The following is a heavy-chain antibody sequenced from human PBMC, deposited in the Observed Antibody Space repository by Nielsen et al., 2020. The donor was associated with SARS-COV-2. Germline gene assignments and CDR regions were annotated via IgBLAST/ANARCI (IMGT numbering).Heavy chain of an antibody. D-gene: IGHD3-10*01. V-gene: IGHV3-23*03. J-gene: IGHJ3*02. CDR3: AARGASLAFDI. CDR2: IYSGGSST. Sequence: GESLKISYAASGFTVSSNYMSWVRQAPGKGLEWVSVIYSGGSSTYYADSVKGRFTISRDNSKNTLYLQMNSLRAEDTAVYYCAARGASLAFDIWGQGTMVTVSS. CDR1: GFTVSSNY.